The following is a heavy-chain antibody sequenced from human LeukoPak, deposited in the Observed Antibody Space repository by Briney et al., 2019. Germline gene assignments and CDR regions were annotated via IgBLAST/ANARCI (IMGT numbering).Heavy chain of an antibody. J-gene: IGHJ4*02. V-gene: IGHV4-31*03. CDR1: GGSISSGGYY. CDR2: IYYSGST. D-gene: IGHD2-2*02. CDR3: ARAQGEYQLLYRYYFDY. Sequence: PSETLSLTCTVSGGSISSGGYYWSWIRQHPGKGLEWIGYIYYSGSTYYNPSLKSRVTISVDTSKNQFSLKLSSVTAADTAVYYCARAQGEYQLLYRYYFDYWGQGTLVTVSS.